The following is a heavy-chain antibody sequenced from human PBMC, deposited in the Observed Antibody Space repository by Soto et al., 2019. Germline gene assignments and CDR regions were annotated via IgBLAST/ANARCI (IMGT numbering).Heavy chain of an antibody. CDR2: INPNSGGT. V-gene: IGHV1-2*04. CDR3: ARTLQDYLGYCSSTSCPSYYGMDV. D-gene: IGHD2-2*01. CDR1: GYTFTGYY. J-gene: IGHJ6*02. Sequence: ASVKVSCKASGYTFTGYYMHWVRQAPGQGLEWMGWINPNSGGTNYAQKFQGWVTMTRDTSISTAYMELSRLRSDDTAVYYCARTLQDYLGYCSSTSCPSYYGMDVWGQGTTVTVSS.